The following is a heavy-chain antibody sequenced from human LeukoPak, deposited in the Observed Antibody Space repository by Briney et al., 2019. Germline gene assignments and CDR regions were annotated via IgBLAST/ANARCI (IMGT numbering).Heavy chain of an antibody. V-gene: IGHV3-30*18. CDR3: VKGKGYYGSGSPDS. CDR1: GFXFRRSG. D-gene: IGHD3-10*01. CDR2: ISNDGSNT. Sequence: GGSLRLSCAASGFXFRRSGIQWVREAPGKGLEWGALISNDGSNTYYEDSVKGRFTISRDNSKNTLYLQMSSLRPEDTAVYYCVKGKGYYGSGSPDSWGQGTLVTVSS. J-gene: IGHJ5*01.